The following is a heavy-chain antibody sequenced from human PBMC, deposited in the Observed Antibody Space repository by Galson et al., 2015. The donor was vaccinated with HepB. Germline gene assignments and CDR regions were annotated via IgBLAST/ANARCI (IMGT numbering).Heavy chain of an antibody. J-gene: IGHJ4*02. D-gene: IGHD3-22*01. V-gene: IGHV3-53*04. CDR3: ARGPRYYYDSSGPVYFDY. CDR2: IYSGTST. CDR1: GFTVSSNY. Sequence: SLRLSCAASGFTVSSNYMSWVRQAPGKGLEWVSIIYSGTSTYYADSVRGRFTISRHNFKNTLYLQMNSLRAEDAAVYYCARGPRYYYDSSGPVYFDYWGQGTLVTVSS.